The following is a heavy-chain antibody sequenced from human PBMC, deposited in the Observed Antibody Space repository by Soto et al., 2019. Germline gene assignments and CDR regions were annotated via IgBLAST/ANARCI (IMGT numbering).Heavy chain of an antibody. CDR3: ARSKPGIAVTGTYDY. D-gene: IGHD6-19*01. Sequence: SETLSLTCTVSGGSITSDYWSWIRQPPGKGLEWIAYFYYSVSPNYNPSLKSRVTISVDTSKNQFSLKLSSVTAADTAVYYCARSKPGIAVTGTYDYWGQGALVTVSS. V-gene: IGHV4-59*01. CDR1: GGSITSDY. CDR2: FYYSVSP. J-gene: IGHJ4*02.